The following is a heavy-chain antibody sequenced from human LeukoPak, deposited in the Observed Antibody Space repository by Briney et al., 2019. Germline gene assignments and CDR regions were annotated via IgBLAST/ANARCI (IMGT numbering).Heavy chain of an antibody. CDR1: GGSISSYY. CDR3: ARGHGWGRIWFDP. V-gene: IGHV4-59*01. Sequence: SETLSLTCTVSGGSISSYYWSWIRQPPGKGLEWIGYIYYSGSTNYNPSLKSRVTISVDTSKNQFSLKLSSVTAADTAVYYCARGHGWGRIWFDPWGQGTLVTVSS. CDR2: IYYSGST. J-gene: IGHJ5*02. D-gene: IGHD3-16*01.